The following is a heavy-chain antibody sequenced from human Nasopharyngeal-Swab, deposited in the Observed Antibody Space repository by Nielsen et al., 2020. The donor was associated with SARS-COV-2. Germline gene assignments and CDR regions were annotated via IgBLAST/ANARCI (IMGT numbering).Heavy chain of an antibody. CDR3: AAHDDAFDI. CDR2: IYYTGST. J-gene: IGHJ3*02. Sequence: GSLRLSCTVSGGSISSYYWSWIRQPPGKGLEWIGYIYYTGSTHYNPSLKSRVTISVDTSRNQFSLKLSSVTAADTAVYYCAAHDDAFDIWGQGTMVTVSS. CDR1: GGSISSYY. V-gene: IGHV4-59*08.